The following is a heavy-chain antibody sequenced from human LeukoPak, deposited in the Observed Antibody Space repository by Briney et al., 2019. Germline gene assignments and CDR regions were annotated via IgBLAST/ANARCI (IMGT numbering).Heavy chain of an antibody. CDR2: IYYSGST. CDR3: ARLGPQQQHYGMDV. CDR1: GRSISSAGYY. Sequence: SETLSLTCTVSGRSISSAGYYWSWIRQHPGKGLEWIDYIYYSGSTYYNPSLKSRFTISVDTSKNQFSLKLSSVTAAATAVYYCARLGPQQQHYGMDVWGQGTTVTVSS. V-gene: IGHV4-31*03. J-gene: IGHJ6*02. D-gene: IGHD6-13*01.